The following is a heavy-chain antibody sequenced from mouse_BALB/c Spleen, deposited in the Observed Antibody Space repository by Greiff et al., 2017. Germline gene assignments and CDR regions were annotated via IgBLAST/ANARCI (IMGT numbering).Heavy chain of an antibody. CDR1: GYTFTSYY. CDR2: INPSNGGT. CDR3: TRGNYYYFDY. J-gene: IGHJ2*01. D-gene: IGHD2-1*01. Sequence: VKLMESGAELVKPGASVKLSCKASGYTFTSYYMYWVKQRPGQGLEWIGEINPSNGGTNFNEKFKSKATLTVDKSSSTAYMQLSSLTSEDSAVYYCTRGNYYYFDYWGQGTTLTVSS. V-gene: IGHV1S81*02.